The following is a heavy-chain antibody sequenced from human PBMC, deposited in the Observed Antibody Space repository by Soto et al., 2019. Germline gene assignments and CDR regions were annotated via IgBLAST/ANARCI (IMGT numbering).Heavy chain of an antibody. Sequence: QVQLVESGGGVVQPGRSLRLSCAASGFTFSSYAMHWVRQAPGKGLEWVAVISYAGSNKYYADSVKGRFTISRDNSKNTLYLQMNSLRAEDTAVYYCARERIMITFGGVIDPYYYYYGMDVWGQGTTVTVSS. CDR3: ARERIMITFGGVIDPYYYYYGMDV. CDR2: ISYAGSNK. CDR1: GFTFSSYA. J-gene: IGHJ6*02. V-gene: IGHV3-30-3*01. D-gene: IGHD3-16*02.